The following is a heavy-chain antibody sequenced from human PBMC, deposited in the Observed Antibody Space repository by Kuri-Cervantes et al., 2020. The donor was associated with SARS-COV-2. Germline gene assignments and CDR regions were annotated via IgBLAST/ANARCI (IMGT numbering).Heavy chain of an antibody. CDR3: ARVAGEGPIYYYYMDA. Sequence: GESLKISCAASGFTFSSYAMHWVRQAPGKGLEWVAVISYDGSNKYYADSVKGRFTISRDNSKNTLYLHMNSLRGDDTAVYYCARVAGEGPIYYYYMDAWGKGTTVTVSS. CDR1: GFTFSSYA. J-gene: IGHJ6*03. CDR2: ISYDGSNK. V-gene: IGHV3-30-3*01. D-gene: IGHD3-10*01.